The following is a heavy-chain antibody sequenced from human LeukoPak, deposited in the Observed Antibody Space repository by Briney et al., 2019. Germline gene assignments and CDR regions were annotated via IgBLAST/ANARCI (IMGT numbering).Heavy chain of an antibody. J-gene: IGHJ6*02. D-gene: IGHD6-13*01. CDR3: ARGLYDGIAAAGTNYYYGMDV. V-gene: IGHV1-8*01. Sequence: ASVKVSCKASGYTFTSYDINWVRQATGQGLEWMGWMNPNSGNTGYAQKFQGRVTMTRNTSISTAYMELSSLRSEDTAVYYCARGLYDGIAAAGTNYYYGMDVWGQGTTVTVSS. CDR1: GYTFTSYD. CDR2: MNPNSGNT.